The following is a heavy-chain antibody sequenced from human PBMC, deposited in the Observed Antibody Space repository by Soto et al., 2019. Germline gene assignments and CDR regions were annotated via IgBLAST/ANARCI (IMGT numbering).Heavy chain of an antibody. CDR3: AKELITMIVVVFDY. D-gene: IGHD3-22*01. V-gene: IGHV3-23*01. CDR2: ISGIGGST. J-gene: IGHJ4*02. Sequence: GALRLSCAASVFTVSSYAMSWVRHAPGKGLEWVSAISGIGGSTYYADSVKGRFTISRDNSKNTLYLQMNSLRAEDTAVYYCAKELITMIVVVFDYWGQGTLVTVSS. CDR1: VFTVSSYA.